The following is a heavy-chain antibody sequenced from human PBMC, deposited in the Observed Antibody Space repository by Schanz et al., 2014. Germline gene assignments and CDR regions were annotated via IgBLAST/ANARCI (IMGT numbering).Heavy chain of an antibody. V-gene: IGHV3-11*06. J-gene: IGHJ6*02. D-gene: IGHD6-19*01. CDR3: ARSYSSGWYPYYYGMDV. CDR2: ISSSSSYT. CDR1: GFTFSDYY. Sequence: QVQLVESGGGLVKPGGSLRLSCVASGFTFSDYYMSWIRQAPGKGLEWVSYISSSSSYTNYADSVKGRFTISRDNAKNSLYLQMNSLRAEDTAVYYCARSYSSGWYPYYYGMDVWGQRTTVTVFS.